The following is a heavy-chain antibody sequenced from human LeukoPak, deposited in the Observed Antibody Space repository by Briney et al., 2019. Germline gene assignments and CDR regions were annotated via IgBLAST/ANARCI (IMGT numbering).Heavy chain of an antibody. CDR3: ARINTGSYFDY. CDR1: GFTFSSYE. CDR2: ISGSGNTI. V-gene: IGHV3-48*03. Sequence: GGSLRLSCAASGFTFSSYEMNWVRQAPGKGLEWVSCISGSGNTIYYADSVKGRFTISRDNAKNSLYLQMNSLRAEDTAVYYCARINTGSYFDYWGQGTLVTVSS. D-gene: IGHD1-26*01. J-gene: IGHJ4*02.